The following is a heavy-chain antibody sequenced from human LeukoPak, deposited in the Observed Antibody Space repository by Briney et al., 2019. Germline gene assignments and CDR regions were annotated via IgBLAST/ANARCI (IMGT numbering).Heavy chain of an antibody. CDR3: ARAWGTSDYYYYGMDV. J-gene: IGHJ6*02. CDR1: GYTFASYD. Sequence: VASVKVSCKASGYTFASYDIHWVRQATGQGLEWMGWMNPNSGNTGYAQKFQGRVTMTRNTSISTAYMELSSLRSEDTAVYYCARAWGTSDYYYYGMDVWGQGTTVTVSS. D-gene: IGHD1/OR15-1a*01. CDR2: MNPNSGNT. V-gene: IGHV1-8*01.